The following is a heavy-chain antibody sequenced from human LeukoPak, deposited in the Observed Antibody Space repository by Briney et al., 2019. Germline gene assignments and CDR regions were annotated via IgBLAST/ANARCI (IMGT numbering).Heavy chain of an antibody. V-gene: IGHV4-34*01. Sequence: KASETLSLTCAVCGGSFSGYYWSWIRQPPGKGLEWIGEINHSGSTNYNPSLKSRVTISVDTSKNQFSLKLSSVTAADTAVYYCARADEYYYDSSGYYYVRGWFDPWGQGTLVTVSS. CDR1: GGSFSGYY. D-gene: IGHD3-22*01. CDR2: INHSGST. CDR3: ARADEYYYDSSGYYYVRGWFDP. J-gene: IGHJ5*02.